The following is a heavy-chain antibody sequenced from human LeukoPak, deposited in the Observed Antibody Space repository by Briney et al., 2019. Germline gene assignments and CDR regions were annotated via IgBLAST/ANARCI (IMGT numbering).Heavy chain of an antibody. CDR2: MSPNSGNT. V-gene: IGHV1-8*01. Sequence: ASVKVSCKASGYTFTSYDINWVRQATGQGLEWMGWMSPNSGNTGYAQKFQGRVTMTRNTSISTAYMELSSLRSEDTAVYYCGLAAAAYYFDYWGQGTLVTVSS. J-gene: IGHJ4*02. CDR3: GLAAAAYYFDY. CDR1: GYTFTSYD. D-gene: IGHD6-25*01.